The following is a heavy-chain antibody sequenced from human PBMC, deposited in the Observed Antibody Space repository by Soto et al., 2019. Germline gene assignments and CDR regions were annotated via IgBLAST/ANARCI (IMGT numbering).Heavy chain of an antibody. J-gene: IGHJ6*02. CDR3: ARDRTTGTTRDYYYYGMDV. Sequence: ASVKVSCKASGYTFTSYAMHWVRQAPGQRLEWMGWINAGNGNTKYAQKLQGRVTMTTDTSTSTAYMELRSLRSDDTAVYYCARDRTTGTTRDYYYYGMDVWGQGTTVTVSS. CDR1: GYTFTSYA. CDR2: INAGNGNT. V-gene: IGHV1-3*01. D-gene: IGHD1-1*01.